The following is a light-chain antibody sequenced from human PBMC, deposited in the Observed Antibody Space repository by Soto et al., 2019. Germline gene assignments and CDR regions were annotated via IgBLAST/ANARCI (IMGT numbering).Light chain of an antibody. V-gene: IGKV1-39*01. J-gene: IGKJ2*01. CDR3: QQSYSVPPT. CDR2: DAS. Sequence: DVQMTQSPSSLSASVGDRVTITCRSSQRIRTSLNWYQQKPGKAPKFLIYDASSLQSEVPSRFSSSGSGTDFTLTISNLQPEDFATYYCQQSYSVPPTFGQGTKLEI. CDR1: QRIRTS.